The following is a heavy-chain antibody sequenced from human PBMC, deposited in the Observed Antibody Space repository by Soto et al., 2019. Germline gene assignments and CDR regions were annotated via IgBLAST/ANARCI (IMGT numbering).Heavy chain of an antibody. D-gene: IGHD5-12*01. J-gene: IGHJ6*02. CDR2: IWYDGSNK. Sequence: GGSLRLSCAASGFTFSSYGMHWVRQAPGKGLEWVEVIWYDGSNKYYADSVKGRFTISRDNSKNTLYLQMNSLRAEDTAVYYCARSRLRYYYYGMDVWGQGTTVTVSS. CDR3: ARSRLRYYYYGMDV. V-gene: IGHV3-33*01. CDR1: GFTFSSYG.